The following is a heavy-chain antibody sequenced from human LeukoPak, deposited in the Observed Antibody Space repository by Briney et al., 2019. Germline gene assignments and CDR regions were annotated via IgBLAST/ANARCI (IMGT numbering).Heavy chain of an antibody. V-gene: IGHV3-53*01. CDR2: IYRDGST. CDR1: GFTVSNSY. CDR3: VKGGGPRGFDY. Sequence: GGSLRLSCAASGFTVSNSYMTWVRQAPGKGLEWVSVIYRDGSTYYADAVKGRFTISRDNAKNTLYLQMNSLRAEDTAIYYCVKGGGPRGFDYWGQGILVTVSS. J-gene: IGHJ4*02. D-gene: IGHD3-10*01.